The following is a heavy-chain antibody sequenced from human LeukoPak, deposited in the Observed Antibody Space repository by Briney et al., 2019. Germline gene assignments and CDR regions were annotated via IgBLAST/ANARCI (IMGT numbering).Heavy chain of an antibody. J-gene: IGHJ4*02. CDR3: ARDAAYGYDRFDY. Sequence: PGGSLRLSCAASGFTFSNYWMSWVRQTPGKGLEWVAEIKQDGSEKNYVDSVKGRFIISRDNTKSSLSLQMNSLRDEDTAVYYCARDAAYGYDRFDYWGQGTQVTVSS. CDR2: IKQDGSEK. D-gene: IGHD5-18*01. V-gene: IGHV3-7*01. CDR1: GFTFSNYW.